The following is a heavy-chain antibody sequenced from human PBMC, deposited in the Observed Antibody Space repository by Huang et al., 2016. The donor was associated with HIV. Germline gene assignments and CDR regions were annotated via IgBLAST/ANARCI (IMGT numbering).Heavy chain of an antibody. Sequence: QVQLVQSGGEVKKPGASVRISCKASGYTFTSNHINLVRQAPGQGLEWMGKINPSGGSTDYAQKFQDRITMTRDRSTSTVYLELRSLTSDDTAIYYCARVGSGWSLLGDALDFWGRGTMVTVSS. CDR1: GYTFTSNH. D-gene: IGHD6-19*01. J-gene: IGHJ3*01. CDR3: ARVGSGWSLLGDALDF. CDR2: INPSGGST. V-gene: IGHV1-46*01.